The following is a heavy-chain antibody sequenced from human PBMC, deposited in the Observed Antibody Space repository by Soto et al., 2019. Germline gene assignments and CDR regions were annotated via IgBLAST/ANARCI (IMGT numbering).Heavy chain of an antibody. CDR1: GYTFTSYD. CDR3: ARGGYHDSSGYYRDPVRGYAQPWFDY. V-gene: IGHV1-8*01. J-gene: IGHJ4*02. CDR2: MNPDSGNT. Sequence: QVQLVQSGAEVKKPGASVKVSCEASGYTFTSYDINWVRQATGQGLEWMGWMNPDSGNTGYAQKFQGRVTMTRNTSIGTAFMELSSLRSADTAVYYCARGGYHDSSGYYRDPVRGYAQPWFDYWGQGTLVTVSS. D-gene: IGHD3-22*01.